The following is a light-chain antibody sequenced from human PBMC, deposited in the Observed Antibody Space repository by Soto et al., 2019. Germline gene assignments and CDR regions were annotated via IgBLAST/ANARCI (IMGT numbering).Light chain of an antibody. CDR3: QQYHIYSWP. Sequence: DIQMTQTPSTLPVSIGDRVTINCRASQSISDWLAWYQQKPGKAPRLLIYRASTLQSAVPSRFRGSGYGTEFTLTISDLQADDFAAYYCQQYHIYSWPFGQGTTVGIK. CDR2: RAS. V-gene: IGKV1-5*03. J-gene: IGKJ1*01. CDR1: QSISDW.